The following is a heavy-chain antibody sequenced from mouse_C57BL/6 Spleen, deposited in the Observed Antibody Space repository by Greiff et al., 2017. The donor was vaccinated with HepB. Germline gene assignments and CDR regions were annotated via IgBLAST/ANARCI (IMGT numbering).Heavy chain of an antibody. V-gene: IGHV5-17*01. Sequence: EVKVVESGGGLVKPGGSLKLSCAASGFTFSDYGMHWVRQAPEKGLEWVAYISSGSSTIYYADTVKGRFTISRDNAKNTLFLQMTSLRSEDTAMYYCARLYYGNYDWYFDVWGTGTTVTVSS. CDR3: ARLYYGNYDWYFDV. CDR2: ISSGSSTI. J-gene: IGHJ1*03. D-gene: IGHD2-1*01. CDR1: GFTFSDYG.